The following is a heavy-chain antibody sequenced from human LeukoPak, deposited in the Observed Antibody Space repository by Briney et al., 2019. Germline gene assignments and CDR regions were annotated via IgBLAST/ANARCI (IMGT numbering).Heavy chain of an antibody. CDR2: IYYSGST. CDR3: AILASSGWSHCDC. D-gene: IGHD6-19*01. J-gene: IGHJ4*02. V-gene: IGHV4-39*01. Sequence: SETLSLTCTVSGGSISSSSYYWGWIRQPPGKGLEWIGSIYYSGSTYYNPSLKSRVTISVDTSKNQLSLKLNSVTAADTAVYYCAILASSGWSHCDCWGEGSLVSV. CDR1: GGSISSSSYY.